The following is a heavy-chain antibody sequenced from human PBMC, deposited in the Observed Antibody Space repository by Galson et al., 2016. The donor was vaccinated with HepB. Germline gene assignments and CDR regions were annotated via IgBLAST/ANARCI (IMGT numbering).Heavy chain of an antibody. CDR3: AHGYHQYCSSTTCYTIFDY. CDR1: GFSLTNSGVG. CDR2: IFWNDGK. J-gene: IGHJ4*02. Sequence: PALVKPTQTLTLTCTFSGFSLTNSGVGVGWIRQPPGKALEWLALIFWNDGKRYTPSLKSTLTITKDTSKNQVFLIMTNVDPLDTATYFCAHGYHQYCSSTTCYTIFDYWGQGTLVTVSS. V-gene: IGHV2-5*01. D-gene: IGHD2-2*02.